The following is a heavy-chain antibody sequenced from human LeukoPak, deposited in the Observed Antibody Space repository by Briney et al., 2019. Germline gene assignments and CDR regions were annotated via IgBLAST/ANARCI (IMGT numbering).Heavy chain of an antibody. Sequence: ASETLSLTCAVYGGSFSGYYWSWIRQPPGKGLEWIGEINHSGSTNYNPSLKSRVTISVDTSKNQFSLKLSSVTAADTAVYYCARMNRSKSPSYDFWSGSNMFGMDVWGQGTTVTVSS. V-gene: IGHV4-34*01. CDR2: INHSGST. J-gene: IGHJ6*02. CDR1: GGSFSGYY. CDR3: ARMNRSKSPSYDFWSGSNMFGMDV. D-gene: IGHD3-3*01.